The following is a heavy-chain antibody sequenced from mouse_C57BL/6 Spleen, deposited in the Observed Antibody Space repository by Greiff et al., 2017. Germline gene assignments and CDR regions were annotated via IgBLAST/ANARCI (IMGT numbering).Heavy chain of an antibody. CDR2: ISSGSSTI. Sequence: VMLVESGGGLVKPGGSLKLSCAASGFTFSDYGMHWVRQAPEKGLEWVAYISSGSSTIYYADTVKGRFTISRDNAKTTLFLQMTSLRSEYTAMYYCARNYYGSSLFAMDYWGQGTSATVSS. J-gene: IGHJ4*01. D-gene: IGHD1-1*01. V-gene: IGHV5-17*01. CDR3: ARNYYGSSLFAMDY. CDR1: GFTFSDYG.